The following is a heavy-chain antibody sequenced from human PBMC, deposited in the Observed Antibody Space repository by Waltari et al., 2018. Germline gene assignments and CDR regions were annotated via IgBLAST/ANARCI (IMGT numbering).Heavy chain of an antibody. CDR1: GLSFSNYW. CDR3: TRGGLDSSWYWRD. V-gene: IGHV3-7*01. D-gene: IGHD6-13*01. CDR2: IKEDGSEK. J-gene: IGHJ4*02. Sequence: EVQLVGSGGELAQPGGSLRLSCAAAGLSFSNYWMTWVRQASGKGPEWVAKIKEDGSEKYYMDSVKGRFTISRDNAKNSLYLQMNNLRVEDTAVYYCTRGGLDSSWYWRDWGQGTLVTVSS.